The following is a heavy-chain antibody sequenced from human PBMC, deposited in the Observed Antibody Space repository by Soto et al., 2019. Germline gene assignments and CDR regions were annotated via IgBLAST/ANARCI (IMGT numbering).Heavy chain of an antibody. Sequence: HPGGSLRLSCAASGFAFNNYDMTWVRQAPGKGLEWLSVISGSGGSTYYADSVKGRFTISRDNSEKTIFLQMNSLRAEDTAIYYCAVPSGSFYLPLNYWGQGTLVTVSS. V-gene: IGHV3-23*01. D-gene: IGHD3-10*01. CDR1: GFAFNNYD. J-gene: IGHJ4*02. CDR2: ISGSGGST. CDR3: AVPSGSFYLPLNY.